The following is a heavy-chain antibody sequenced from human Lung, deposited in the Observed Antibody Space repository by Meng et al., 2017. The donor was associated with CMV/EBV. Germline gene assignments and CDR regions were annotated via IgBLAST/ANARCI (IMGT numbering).Heavy chain of an antibody. CDR3: ARGFWNPYYEDTHDF. V-gene: IGHV3-7*04. CDR1: GFPFSRYW. D-gene: IGHD3-3*01. J-gene: IGHJ4*02. Sequence: GESLKISCAASGFPFSRYWMSWVRQAPGKGLEWVANINQDESEKYYVDSVKGRFTISRDNAKNSLYLQMNSLRAEDTAVFYCARGFWNPYYEDTHDFWGQGIXVNGSS. CDR2: INQDESEK.